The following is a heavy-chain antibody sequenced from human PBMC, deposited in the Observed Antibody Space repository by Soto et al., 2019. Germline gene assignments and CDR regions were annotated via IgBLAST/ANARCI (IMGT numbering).Heavy chain of an antibody. CDR1: GYSFTICW. Sequence: GESLKLSCKGSGYSFTICWFRWVWQMPGPGQEWMGRIDPSDSYTSYSPSLQGHVTISADKSTSTAYLQWSSLKASDTAMDYCASPKYCSSTSCYYGMDVWGQGTTVTVSS. CDR2: IDPSDSYT. V-gene: IGHV5-10-1*01. J-gene: IGHJ6*02. D-gene: IGHD2-2*01. CDR3: ASPKYCSSTSCYYGMDV.